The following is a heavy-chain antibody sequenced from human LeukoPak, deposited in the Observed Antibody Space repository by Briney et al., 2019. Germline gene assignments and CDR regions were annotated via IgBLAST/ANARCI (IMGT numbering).Heavy chain of an antibody. CDR2: IIPIFGTA. V-gene: IGHV1-69*01. CDR3: AKASGWSNYFDY. CDR1: GGTFSSYA. J-gene: IGHJ4*02. Sequence: SVKVSCKASGGTFSSYAISWGRQAPGQGLEWMGGIIPIFGTANYAQKFQGRVTITADESTSTAYMELSSLRSEDTAVYYCAKASGWSNYFDYWGQGTLVTVSS. D-gene: IGHD6-19*01.